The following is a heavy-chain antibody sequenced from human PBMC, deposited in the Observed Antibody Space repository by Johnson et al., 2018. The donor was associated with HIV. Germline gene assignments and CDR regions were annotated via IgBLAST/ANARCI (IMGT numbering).Heavy chain of an antibody. CDR1: GFTFSDYY. V-gene: IGHV3-11*04. Sequence: QVQLVESGGGLVQPGGSLRLSCAASGFTFSDYYMSWIRQAPGKGLEWVSYISSSGSTIYYADSVKGRFTISRDNAKNTLYLQMNSLRAEDTAVYYCTRLPSGYSRDAFDIWGQGTMVTVSS. CDR2: ISSSGSTI. CDR3: TRLPSGYSRDAFDI. J-gene: IGHJ3*02. D-gene: IGHD5-18*01.